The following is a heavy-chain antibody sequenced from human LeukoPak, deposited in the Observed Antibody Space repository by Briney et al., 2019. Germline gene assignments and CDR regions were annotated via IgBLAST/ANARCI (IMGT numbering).Heavy chain of an antibody. J-gene: IGHJ4*02. CDR1: GFPLDDYA. CDR3: VKDIGYSNTCTLIN. D-gene: IGHD6-13*01. Sequence: SLTLSCAASGFPLDDYAMHWVRQAPGKGLEWVSGISWNSDITAYAVSVKGRFTFSRDNANNTLYLQMNSLKAEDMALYYFVKDIGYSNTCTLINWGQGTLVTVSS. V-gene: IGHV3-9*03. CDR2: ISWNSDIT.